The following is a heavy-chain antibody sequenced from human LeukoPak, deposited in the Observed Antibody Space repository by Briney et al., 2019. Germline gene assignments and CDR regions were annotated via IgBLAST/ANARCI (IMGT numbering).Heavy chain of an antibody. Sequence: SGGSLRLSCAASGFTVSSNYMSWVRQAPGKGLEWVSIIYSGGSTFYADSVKGRFTISRDNSKNKLYLQMNSLRTEDTAVYYCSKDKSEYSSGWFLGGFDAWGQGTLVTVSS. CDR2: IYSGGST. D-gene: IGHD6-19*01. CDR1: GFTVSSNY. J-gene: IGHJ4*02. V-gene: IGHV3-53*05. CDR3: SKDKSEYSSGWFLGGFDA.